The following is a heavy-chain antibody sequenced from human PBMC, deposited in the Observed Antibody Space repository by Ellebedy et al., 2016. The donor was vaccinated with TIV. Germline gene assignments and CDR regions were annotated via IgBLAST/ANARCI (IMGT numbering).Heavy chain of an antibody. J-gene: IGHJ6*02. Sequence: GESLKISCQGSGYSFTSYWIGWVRQMPGKGLEWMGIIYPGDSDTRYNPSYQGRVTISADKSINTAYLQWSSLKASDTAMYYCARVLGGNSDFGYYYYYGMDVWGPGTTVTVSS. CDR3: ARVLGGNSDFGYYYYYGMDV. V-gene: IGHV5-51*01. CDR2: IYPGDSDT. D-gene: IGHD4-23*01. CDR1: GYSFTSYW.